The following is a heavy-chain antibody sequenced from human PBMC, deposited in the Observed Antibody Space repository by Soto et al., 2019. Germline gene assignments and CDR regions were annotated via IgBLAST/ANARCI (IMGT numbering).Heavy chain of an antibody. Sequence: SVKVSCKASGYTFSSYAISWVRQAPGQGLEWMGGIIPIFGTANYAQKFQGRVTITADESTSTAYMELSSLRSEDTAVYYCARDSHPYCSSTSCLPMDVWGQGTTVTVSS. CDR2: IIPIFGTA. V-gene: IGHV1-69*13. CDR3: ARDSHPYCSSTSCLPMDV. CDR1: GYTFSSYA. D-gene: IGHD2-2*01. J-gene: IGHJ6*02.